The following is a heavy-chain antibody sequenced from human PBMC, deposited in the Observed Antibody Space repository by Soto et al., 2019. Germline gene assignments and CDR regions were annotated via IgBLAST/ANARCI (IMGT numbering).Heavy chain of an antibody. J-gene: IGHJ6*02. D-gene: IGHD3-10*01. CDR2: ISPGDSDT. Sequence: PGESLKISCKGSGYNFINYCIAWVRQMPGRGLEWMGIISPGDSDTTYSPSFQGQVTISADKSISTAYLQWSSLKASDTAIYYCARAPRSYYYNDVDVWGQGTTVTVSS. CDR1: GYNFINYC. V-gene: IGHV5-51*01. CDR3: ARAPRSYYYNDVDV.